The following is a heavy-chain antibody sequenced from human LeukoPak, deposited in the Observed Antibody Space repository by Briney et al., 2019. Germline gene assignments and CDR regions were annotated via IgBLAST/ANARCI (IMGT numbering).Heavy chain of an antibody. CDR1: GGSISSYY. CDR3: ARSPAGLYYYYYMDV. CDR2: IYYSGST. V-gene: IGHV4-59*01. J-gene: IGHJ6*03. Sequence: SETLSLTCTVSGGSISSYYWSWIRQPPGKGLEWIGYIYYSGSTNYNPPLKSRVTISVDTSKNQFFLKLSSVTAADTAVYYCARSPAGLYYYYYMDVWGKGTTVTVSS.